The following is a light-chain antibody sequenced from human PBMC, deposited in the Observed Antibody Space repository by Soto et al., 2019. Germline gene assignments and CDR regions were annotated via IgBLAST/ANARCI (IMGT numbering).Light chain of an antibody. J-gene: IGLJ2*01. CDR2: EVS. CDR3: SSDTTSSTLVI. Sequence: QSALTQPASVSGSPGQSITISCTGTSSDVGGFNYVSWYQQHPDKAPKLMIYEVSNRPSGVSNRFSGSKSGNTASLTISGLQAEDEADYYCSSDTTSSTLVIFGGGTKLTVL. CDR1: SSDVGGFNY. V-gene: IGLV2-14*03.